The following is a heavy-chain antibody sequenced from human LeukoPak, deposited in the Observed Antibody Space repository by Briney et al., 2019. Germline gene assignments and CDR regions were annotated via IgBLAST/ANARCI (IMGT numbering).Heavy chain of an antibody. CDR2: IYQSGSA. J-gene: IGHJ3*02. CDR3: ARNSYYDNSVEGAFDT. V-gene: IGHV4-30-2*01. Sequence: SQTLSLTCGVSGASVSSIGYSWSWIRQPPGRGLEWIGYIYQSGSASYNPSLQSRVTISINKSKNQFSLNLNSVTAADTAVYYCARNSYYDNSVEGAFDTWGQGTMVTVSS. CDR1: GASVSSIGYS. D-gene: IGHD3-22*01.